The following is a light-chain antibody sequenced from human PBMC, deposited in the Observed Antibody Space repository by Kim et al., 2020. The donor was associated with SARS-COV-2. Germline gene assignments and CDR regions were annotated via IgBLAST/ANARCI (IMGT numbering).Light chain of an antibody. CDR2: GAS. V-gene: IGKV1-17*01. Sequence: DIQMTQSPSYLSASVGDRVIITCRSSQDIRNDLGWYQQNPGGAPKRLIYGASSLQSGVPSRFSGSGSGTEFTLTISSLQPEDFATYFCLQHNTYPITFGQGTRLEIK. CDR3: LQHNTYPIT. CDR1: QDIRND. J-gene: IGKJ5*01.